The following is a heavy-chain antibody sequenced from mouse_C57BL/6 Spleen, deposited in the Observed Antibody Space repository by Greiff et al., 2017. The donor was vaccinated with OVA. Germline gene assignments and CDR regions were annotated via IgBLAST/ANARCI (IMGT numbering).Heavy chain of an antibody. CDR1: GYSITSGYY. D-gene: IGHD3-2*02. CDR3: AKRGYYYCDY. V-gene: IGHV3-6*01. Sequence: ESGPGLVKPSQSLSLTCSVTGYSITSGYYWNWIRQFPGNKLEWMGYISYDGSNNYNPYLKNHILITRDTSKNQFFLKVKSVTTENTATYYCAKRGYYYCDYWGQGTTLTVSS. J-gene: IGHJ2*01. CDR2: ISYDGSN.